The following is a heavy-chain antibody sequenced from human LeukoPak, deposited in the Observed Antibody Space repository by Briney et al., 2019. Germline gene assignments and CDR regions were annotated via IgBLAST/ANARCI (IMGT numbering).Heavy chain of an antibody. CDR1: GGSLSSYY. J-gene: IGHJ3*02. V-gene: IGHV4-59*01. CDR3: ASSGPYYDILTGQSDDAFDI. Sequence: PSETLSLTCTVSGGSLSSYYWSWIRQPPGKGLELIGYITYSGTTNYNPSLNSRVTISVDTSKNQFSLKLTSVTAADTAFYYCASSGPYYDILTGQSDDAFDIWGRGTMVTVSS. CDR2: ITYSGTT. D-gene: IGHD3-9*01.